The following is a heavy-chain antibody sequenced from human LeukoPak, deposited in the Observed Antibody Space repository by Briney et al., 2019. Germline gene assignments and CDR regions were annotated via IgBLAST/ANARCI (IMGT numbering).Heavy chain of an antibody. J-gene: IGHJ3*02. Sequence: SETLSLTCTVSGGSISSYYWSWIRQPPGRGLEWIGYIYYSGSTNYNPSLKSRVTISVDTYKNQFSLKLSSVTAADTAVYYCARDGGANAFDIWGQGTMVTVSS. V-gene: IGHV4-59*01. D-gene: IGHD3-16*01. CDR1: GGSISSYY. CDR3: ARDGGANAFDI. CDR2: IYYSGST.